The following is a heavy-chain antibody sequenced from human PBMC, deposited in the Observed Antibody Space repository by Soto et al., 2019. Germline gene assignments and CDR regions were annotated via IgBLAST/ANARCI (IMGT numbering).Heavy chain of an antibody. J-gene: IGHJ4*02. D-gene: IGHD3-22*01. V-gene: IGHV3-21*01. Sequence: GGSLRLSCAASGFTFSSYSMNWVRQAPGKGLEWVSSISSSSSYIYYADSVKGRFTISRDNAKNSLYLQMNSLRAEDTAVYYCARVVYYYDSSGYYFYVGYWGQGTLVTVSS. CDR2: ISSSSSYI. CDR3: ARVVYYYDSSGYYFYVGY. CDR1: GFTFSSYS.